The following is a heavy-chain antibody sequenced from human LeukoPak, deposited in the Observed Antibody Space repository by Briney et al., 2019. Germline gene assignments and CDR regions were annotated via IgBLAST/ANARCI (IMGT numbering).Heavy chain of an antibody. V-gene: IGHV1-2*02. D-gene: IGHD6-6*01. CDR3: AREGARIAARPHPFGY. J-gene: IGHJ4*02. CDR2: INPNSGGT. Sequence: ASVKVSCKASGYTFTGYYMHWVRQAPGQGPGWMGWINPNSGGTNYAQKFQGRVTMTRDTSISTAYMELSRLRSDDTAVYYCAREGARIAARPHPFGYWGQGTLVTVSS. CDR1: GYTFTGYY.